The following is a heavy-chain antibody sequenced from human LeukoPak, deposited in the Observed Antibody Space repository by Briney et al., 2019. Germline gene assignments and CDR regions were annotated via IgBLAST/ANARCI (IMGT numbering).Heavy chain of an antibody. J-gene: IGHJ5*02. CDR1: GGSISSGAYY. V-gene: IGHV4-31*03. CDR3: AREVIEDWFDP. CDR2: IYYSGST. Sequence: SETLSLTCTVSGGSISSGAYYWTWIRQHPGKGLEWIGHIYYSGSTYYNPSLKSRVTMSVDTSKNQFSLKLSSVTAADTAVYYCAREVIEDWFDPWGQGTLVTVSS. D-gene: IGHD2/OR15-2a*01.